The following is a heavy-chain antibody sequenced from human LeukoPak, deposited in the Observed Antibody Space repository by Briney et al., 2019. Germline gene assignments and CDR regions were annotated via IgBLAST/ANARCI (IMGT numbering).Heavy chain of an antibody. CDR1: GFTFSSYA. CDR3: ARDETGYSSGWYLL. V-gene: IGHV3-23*01. CDR2: ISGSGGST. D-gene: IGHD6-19*01. J-gene: IGHJ4*02. Sequence: PGGSLRLSCAASGFTFSSYAMHWVRQAPGKGLEWVSAISGSGGSTYYADSVKGRFTISRDNSKNTLYLQMNSLRAEDTAVYYCARDETGYSSGWYLLWGQGTLVTVSS.